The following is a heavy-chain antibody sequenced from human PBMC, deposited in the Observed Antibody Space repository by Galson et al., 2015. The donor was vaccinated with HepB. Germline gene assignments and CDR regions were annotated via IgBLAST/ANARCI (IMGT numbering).Heavy chain of an antibody. Sequence: SVKVSCKASGGTFSSYAISWVRQAPGQGLEWMGRINPNSGGTNYAQKFQGRVTMTRDTSISTAYMELSRLRSDDTAVYYCARGYCTGGVCSNWFDPWGQGTLVTVSS. CDR1: GGTFSSYA. V-gene: IGHV1-2*06. CDR3: ARGYCTGGVCSNWFDP. J-gene: IGHJ5*02. CDR2: INPNSGGT. D-gene: IGHD2-8*02.